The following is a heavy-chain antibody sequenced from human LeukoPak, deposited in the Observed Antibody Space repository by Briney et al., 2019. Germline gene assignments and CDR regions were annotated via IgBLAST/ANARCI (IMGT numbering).Heavy chain of an antibody. CDR1: GFTLSSYE. J-gene: IGHJ3*02. CDR3: ARDLYGSGGDAFDI. D-gene: IGHD3-10*01. V-gene: IGHV3-48*03. Sequence: GGSLTLSCAASGFTLSSYEMNWVRQPPGKGLEWVSYVSSSGGGMLYADSVKGRFTISRDNAKNSLSLQMSSLSVEDTAVYYCARDLYGSGGDAFDIWGQGTMVTVSS. CDR2: VSSSGGGM.